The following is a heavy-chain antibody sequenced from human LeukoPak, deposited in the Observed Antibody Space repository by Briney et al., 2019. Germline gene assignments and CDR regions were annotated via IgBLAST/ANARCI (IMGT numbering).Heavy chain of an antibody. CDR2: INPNSGGT. V-gene: IGHV1-2*02. D-gene: IGHD6-13*01. CDR1: GYTFTGYY. Sequence: ASVKVSCKASGYTFTGYYMHWVRQAPGQGLEWMGWINPNSGGTNYAQKFQGRVTMTRDTSISTGYMELSRLRSDDTAVYYCARGRSAAAGGMDVWGQGTTVTVSS. CDR3: ARGRSAAAGGMDV. J-gene: IGHJ6*02.